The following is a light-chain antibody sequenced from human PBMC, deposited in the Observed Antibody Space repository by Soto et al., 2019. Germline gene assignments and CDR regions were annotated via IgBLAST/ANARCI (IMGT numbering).Light chain of an antibody. Sequence: EILMTQSPATLSVSPGERATLSCRASQSVSSDLAWYQQKPGQAPRLLIYGASTRATGIPARFSGSGSGTEFTLTFSSLQSEDFAVYYCQQYNNWPLTFGGGTKVEIK. CDR3: QQYNNWPLT. J-gene: IGKJ4*01. CDR2: GAS. V-gene: IGKV3-15*01. CDR1: QSVSSD.